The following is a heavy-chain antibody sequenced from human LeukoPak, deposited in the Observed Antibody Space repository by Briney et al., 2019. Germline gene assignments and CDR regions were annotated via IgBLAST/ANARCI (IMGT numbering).Heavy chain of an antibody. J-gene: IGHJ4*02. CDR3: VKSYSSSWYPFDY. CDR1: GFTFSSYA. Sequence: GGSLRLSCSASGFTFSSYAMHWVRQAPGKGLEYVSAISSNGGSTYYADSVKGRFTISRDNSKNTLYLQMSSLRAEDMAVYYCVKSYSSSWYPFDYWGQGTLVTVSS. CDR2: ISSNGGST. D-gene: IGHD6-13*01. V-gene: IGHV3-64D*09.